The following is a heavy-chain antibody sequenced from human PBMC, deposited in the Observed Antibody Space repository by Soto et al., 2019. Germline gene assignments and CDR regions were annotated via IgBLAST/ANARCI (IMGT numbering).Heavy chain of an antibody. Sequence: SVKVSCKASGGSVSSYAISWVRQAPGHGLERMGGIIPIFGTANYAQKFQGRVTITADESTSTAYMQLSSQRSEDTAVYYCARPPPYISSWYPFAYWGQGTLVTVSS. D-gene: IGHD6-13*01. CDR3: ARPPPYISSWYPFAY. V-gene: IGHV1-69*13. CDR1: GGSVSSYA. J-gene: IGHJ4*02. CDR2: IIPIFGTA.